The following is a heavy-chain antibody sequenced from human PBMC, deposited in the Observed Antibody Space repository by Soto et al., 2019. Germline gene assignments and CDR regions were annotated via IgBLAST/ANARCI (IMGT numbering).Heavy chain of an antibody. J-gene: IGHJ4*02. Sequence: QVTLKESGPVLVNPTETLTLTCTVSGFALSDESMGVGWIRQPPGRTLEWLAHIFSKDKKTYITESLRNRPSISQDTSRSQVVLTMTNMDPVDTAAYYCVQIVSGSDGGYFESWGQGTPVTVSS. V-gene: IGHV2-26*01. D-gene: IGHD3-10*01. CDR3: VQIVSGSDGGYFES. CDR1: GFALSDESMG. CDR2: IFSKDKK.